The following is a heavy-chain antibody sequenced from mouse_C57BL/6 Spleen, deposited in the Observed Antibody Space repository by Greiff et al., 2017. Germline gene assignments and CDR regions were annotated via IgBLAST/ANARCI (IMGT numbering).Heavy chain of an antibody. D-gene: IGHD2-3*01. Sequence: VQLVESGPGLVQPSQSLYITCTVSGFSLTGYGVHWVRQSPEQGLEWLGMIWRGGSADYNAAFIPRLGISKDNSKSQVFFKMNSLQADETAIYYGARNKAGMVTTGAMAYWGQGTSVTVS. V-gene: IGHV2-2*01. J-gene: IGHJ4*01. CDR1: GFSLTGYG. CDR2: IWRGGSA. CDR3: ARNKAGMVTTGAMAY.